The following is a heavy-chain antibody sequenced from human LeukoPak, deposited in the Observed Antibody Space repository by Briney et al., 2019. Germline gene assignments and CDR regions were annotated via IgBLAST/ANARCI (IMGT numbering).Heavy chain of an antibody. CDR3: ARDSGWWRFDF. D-gene: IGHD6-13*01. Sequence: GGSLRLSCAASGFSFSSHYLSWVCQAPGKGLQWVSVISNGNTAYYGDSLRGRCTVSRDNSRNVLFLQMDNLRAEDTAVYYCARDSGWWRFDFWGQGTLVTVSS. J-gene: IGHJ4*02. CDR1: GFSFSSHY. V-gene: IGHV3-53*01. CDR2: ISNGNTA.